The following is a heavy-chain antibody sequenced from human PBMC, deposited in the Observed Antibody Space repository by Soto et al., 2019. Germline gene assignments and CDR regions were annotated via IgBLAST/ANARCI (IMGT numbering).Heavy chain of an antibody. D-gene: IGHD2-15*01. Sequence: QVQLVHSGAEVKKPGSSVKVSCKASGGTFSSYAISWVRQAPGQGLEWMGGIIPIFGTANYAQKFQGRVTITADESTSTAYMELSSLRSEDTAVYYCARVSDPYDCSGGSCSDYWGQGTLVTVSS. V-gene: IGHV1-69*01. CDR3: ARVSDPYDCSGGSCSDY. CDR1: GGTFSSYA. CDR2: IIPIFGTA. J-gene: IGHJ4*02.